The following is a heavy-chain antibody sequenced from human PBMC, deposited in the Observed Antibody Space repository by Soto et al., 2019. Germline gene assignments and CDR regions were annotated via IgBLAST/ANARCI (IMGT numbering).Heavy chain of an antibody. CDR2: ISSSSSTI. J-gene: IGHJ4*02. Sequence: GGSVRLSCAASGFTFSSYSMNWVRQAPGKGLEWVSYISSSSSTIYYADSVKGRFTISRDNAKNSLYLQMNSLRAEDTAVYYSHPPKYFYYGLSRSLPYYFDYCVQRTLVTVSS. CDR3: HPPKYFYYGLSRSLPYYFDY. V-gene: IGHV3-48*01. D-gene: IGHD3-10*01. CDR1: GFTFSSYS.